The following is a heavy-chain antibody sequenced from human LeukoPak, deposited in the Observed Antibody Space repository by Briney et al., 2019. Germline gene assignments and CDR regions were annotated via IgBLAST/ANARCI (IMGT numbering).Heavy chain of an antibody. J-gene: IGHJ4*02. CDR1: GGSISSSSYY. Sequence: SESLSLTCTVSGGSISSSSYYWGWIRQPPGKGLEWIGSIYYSGSTYYNPSLKSRVTISVDTSKNQFSLKLSSVTAADTAVYYCARDPTYYDILTGYAPPDYFDYWGQGTLVTVSS. V-gene: IGHV4-39*07. D-gene: IGHD3-9*01. CDR3: ARDPTYYDILTGYAPPDYFDY. CDR2: IYYSGST.